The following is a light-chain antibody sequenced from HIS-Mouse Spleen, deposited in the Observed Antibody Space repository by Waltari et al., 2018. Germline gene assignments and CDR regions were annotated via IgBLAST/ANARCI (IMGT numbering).Light chain of an antibody. J-gene: IGKJ4*01. V-gene: IGKV1-5*03. CDR1: QSIRSW. CDR3: QQYNSYSLT. Sequence: DIQMTQSPSPLSAPVGDRVTITCRASQSIRSWLAWYQQKAGKAPKLLIYKASSLESGVPSRFSGSGSGTEFTHTISSLQPDDFATYYGQQYNSYSLTFGGGTKVELK. CDR2: KAS.